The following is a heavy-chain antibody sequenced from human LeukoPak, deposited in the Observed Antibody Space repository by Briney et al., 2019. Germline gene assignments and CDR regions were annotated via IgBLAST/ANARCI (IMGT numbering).Heavy chain of an antibody. CDR3: ARTRHMDG. Sequence: PSETLSLTCAVYGGSFSGHYWSWIRQPPGKGLEWIGEINHSGSTNYNPSLKSRVTLSLDTSKNQFSLKVSSVTAADTAVFFCARTRHMDGWGKGTTVTISS. CDR1: GGSFSGHY. J-gene: IGHJ6*03. CDR2: INHSGST. V-gene: IGHV4-34*01.